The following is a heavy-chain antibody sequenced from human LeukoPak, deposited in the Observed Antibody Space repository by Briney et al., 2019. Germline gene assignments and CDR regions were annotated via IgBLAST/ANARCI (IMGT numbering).Heavy chain of an antibody. CDR1: GFSFSSYA. Sequence: GGSLRLSCAASGFSFSSYAMSWVRQAPGKGLEWVSSISGNSDSTYYADSVKGRFTISRDKSKNTLYLQMNSLRAEDTAIYYCAKCPFFYDSRGYEYWGQGTLVSVSS. V-gene: IGHV3-23*01. CDR3: AKCPFFYDSRGYEY. CDR2: ISGNSDST. J-gene: IGHJ4*02. D-gene: IGHD3-22*01.